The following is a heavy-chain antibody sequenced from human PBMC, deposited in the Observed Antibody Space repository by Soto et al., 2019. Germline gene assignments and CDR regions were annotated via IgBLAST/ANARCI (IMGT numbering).Heavy chain of an antibody. V-gene: IGHV3-23*01. J-gene: IGHJ4*02. CDR2: ISANGQGI. CDR3: AKDRNYPRDQFHY. CDR1: GFTFSTYA. D-gene: IGHD1-7*01. Sequence: GGSLRLSCAASGFTFSTYALSWVRQAPGKGLEWVSAISANGQGIYYADSVRGRFTISRDNSKNTIFLHMDSLRAEDTAVYYCAKDRNYPRDQFHYWGQGTLVPVSS.